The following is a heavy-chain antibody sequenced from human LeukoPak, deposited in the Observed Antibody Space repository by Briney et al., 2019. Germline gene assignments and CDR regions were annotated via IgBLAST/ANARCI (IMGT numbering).Heavy chain of an antibody. D-gene: IGHD2-8*02. CDR2: IYPGDSDA. CDR3: ASGTVKYYFDY. CDR1: GYRFTTSW. Sequence: GESLKISCKTSGYRFTTSWIGWVRQMPGTGLEWMGIIYPGDSDARYSPSFRGQVTFSVDKSITTAYLQWSSLKASDTAIYYCASGTVKYYFDYWGQGTLVTVSS. V-gene: IGHV5-51*01. J-gene: IGHJ4*02.